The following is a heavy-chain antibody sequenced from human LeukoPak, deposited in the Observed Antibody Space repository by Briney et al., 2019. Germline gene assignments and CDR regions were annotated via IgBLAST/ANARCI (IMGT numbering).Heavy chain of an antibody. D-gene: IGHD2-2*03. CDR2: MNPNSGNT. V-gene: IGHV1-8*01. Sequence: GASVKVSCKASGYTFTSYDINWVRQATGQGLEWMGWMNPNSGNTGYAQKFQGRATMTRNTSISTAYMELSSLRSEDTAVYYCARGKLVDIVVVPAAYNWFDPWGQGTLVTVSS. CDR1: GYTFTSYD. CDR3: ARGKLVDIVVVPAAYNWFDP. J-gene: IGHJ5*02.